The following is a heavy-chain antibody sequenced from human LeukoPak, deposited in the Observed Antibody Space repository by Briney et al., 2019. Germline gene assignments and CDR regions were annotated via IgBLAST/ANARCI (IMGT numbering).Heavy chain of an antibody. CDR3: ASDTHYDILTGQKWNSWFDP. Sequence: ASVKVSCKVSGYTLTELSMHWVRQAPGKGLEWMGGLDPEDGETIYAQKFQGRVTMTEDTSTDTAHMELSSLRSEDTAVYYCASDTHYDILTGQKWNSWFDPWGQGTLVTVSS. CDR1: GYTLTELS. CDR2: LDPEDGET. V-gene: IGHV1-24*01. D-gene: IGHD3-9*01. J-gene: IGHJ5*02.